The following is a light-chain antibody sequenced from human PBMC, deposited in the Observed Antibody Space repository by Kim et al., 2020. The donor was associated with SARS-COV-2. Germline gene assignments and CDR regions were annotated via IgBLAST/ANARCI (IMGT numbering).Light chain of an antibody. CDR3: TSYTGDTTV. CDR2: DVS. Sequence: GSTGQSIPISCTGATSDPYVAWYQQHPDKAPKLTIYDVSKRPSGVSDRFSGFKSGNTASLTISGLQAEDEAHYFCTSYTGDTTVFGPGTKVTVL. V-gene: IGLV2-14*03. CDR1: TSDPY. J-gene: IGLJ1*01.